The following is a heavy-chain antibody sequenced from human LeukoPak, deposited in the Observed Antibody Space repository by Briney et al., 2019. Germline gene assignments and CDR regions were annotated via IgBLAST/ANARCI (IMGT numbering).Heavy chain of an antibody. CDR2: IYYSGST. Sequence: PSETLSLTCTVSGGSISSYYWSWIRQPPGKGLEWIGYIYYSGSTNYNPSLKSRVTISVDTSKNQFSLKLSSVTAADTAVYYCARHLGLTYYYDSSGYSLHFDYWGQGTLVTVSS. CDR1: GGSISSYY. CDR3: ARHLGLTYYYDSSGYSLHFDY. D-gene: IGHD3-22*01. V-gene: IGHV4-59*08. J-gene: IGHJ4*02.